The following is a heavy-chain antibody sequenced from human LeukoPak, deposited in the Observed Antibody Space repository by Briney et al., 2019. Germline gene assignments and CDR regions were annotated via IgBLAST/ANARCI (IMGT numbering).Heavy chain of an antibody. CDR1: GFIFTDHW. D-gene: IGHD5-12*01. Sequence: SGGSLRLSCVASGFIFTDHWMIWVRQAPGEGLEWVADINQDGSDKYFVDSVKGRFTISRDNAKNSLYLQMNSLRAKDTAVYYCARLHVDIMTTTSYYFDYWGQGTLVAVSS. J-gene: IGHJ4*02. CDR2: INQDGSDK. V-gene: IGHV3-7*01. CDR3: ARLHVDIMTTTSYYFDY.